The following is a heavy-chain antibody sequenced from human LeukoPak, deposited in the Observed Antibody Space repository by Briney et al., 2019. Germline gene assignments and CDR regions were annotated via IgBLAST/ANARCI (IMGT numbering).Heavy chain of an antibody. J-gene: IGHJ6*02. Sequence: GGSLRLSCAASGFTFSSYGMHWVRQAPGKGLEWVAVIWYDGSNKYYADSVKGRFTISRDNSKNTLYLQMNSLRAEDTAVYYCARTLYSSSWFQTPDPLYYYGMDVWGQGTTVTVSS. CDR1: GFTFSSYG. V-gene: IGHV3-33*01. D-gene: IGHD6-13*01. CDR2: IWYDGSNK. CDR3: ARTLYSSSWFQTPDPLYYYGMDV.